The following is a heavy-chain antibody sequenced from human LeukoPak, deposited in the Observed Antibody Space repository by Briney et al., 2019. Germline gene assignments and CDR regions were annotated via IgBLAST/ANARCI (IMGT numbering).Heavy chain of an antibody. J-gene: IGHJ4*02. CDR3: ARDLTSVPTR. V-gene: IGHV3-48*02. Sequence: GGSLRLSCPASGFTFSSHTMNWVRQPPGKGLEWVSYISNTGMTTHYADTVKGRLTISRDNAKNSLYLQMNSLRDEDTAVYYCARDLTSVPTRWGQGTLVTVFS. D-gene: IGHD4-17*01. CDR1: GFTFSSHT. CDR2: ISNTGMTT.